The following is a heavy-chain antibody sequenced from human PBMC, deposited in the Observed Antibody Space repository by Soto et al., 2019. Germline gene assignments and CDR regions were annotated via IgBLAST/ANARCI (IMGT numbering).Heavy chain of an antibody. CDR2: IYYSGST. CDR3: AREPGV. CDR1: GGSXXXXGXX. D-gene: IGHD3-10*01. Sequence: QVQLQESGPGLVKPSQTLSLTCTVSGGSXXXXGXXWXWIRQHPGKGLEWIGYIYYSGSTYYNPSLKSRVTRSVDTSKXQXSLKLSSVTAADTAVYYCAREPGVWGQGTLVTVSS. V-gene: IGHV4-31*03. J-gene: IGHJ4*02.